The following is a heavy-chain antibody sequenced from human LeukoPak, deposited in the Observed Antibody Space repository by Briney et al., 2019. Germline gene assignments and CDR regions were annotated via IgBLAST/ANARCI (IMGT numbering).Heavy chain of an antibody. D-gene: IGHD6-13*01. CDR2: IYYSGST. V-gene: IGHV4-30-4*01. J-gene: IGHJ4*02. Sequence: LGLSCAASGFTFSSYAMSWIRQPPGKGLEWIGYIYYSGSTYYNPSLKSRVTISVDTSKNQFSLKLSSVTAADTAVYYCAVDIAAAGSFAFDYWGQGTLVTVSS. CDR1: GFTFSSYA. CDR3: AVDIAAAGSFAFDY.